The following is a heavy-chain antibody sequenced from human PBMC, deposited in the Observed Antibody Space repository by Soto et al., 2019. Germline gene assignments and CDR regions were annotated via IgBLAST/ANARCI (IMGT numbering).Heavy chain of an antibody. J-gene: IGHJ4*02. CDR2: INPKSGDT. Sequence: ASVKVSCKVSAYTFTAYQMHWVRQAPGQGLEWMGWINPKSGDTNSAQKFQGRATVTRDMSISTAYVELSGLTSDDTAVYYCASGSTTGFLDDWGQGTLVTVSS. V-gene: IGHV1-2*02. CDR1: AYTFTAYQ. D-gene: IGHD3-10*01. CDR3: ASGSTTGFLDD.